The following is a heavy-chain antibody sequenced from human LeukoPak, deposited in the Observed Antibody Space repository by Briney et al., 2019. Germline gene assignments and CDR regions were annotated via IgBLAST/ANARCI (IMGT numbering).Heavy chain of an antibody. CDR2: INPYDSDT. Sequence: GESLKISCKGLGNSFTNTWIAWVRQMPGKGLEWMGIINPYDSDTQYSPPFQGQVTISVDKSITTAYLQWSSLKASDTAMYYCTKRRNDVRDTRTWDPDYWGQGTLVTVSS. J-gene: IGHJ4*02. V-gene: IGHV5-51*01. D-gene: IGHD3-16*02. CDR1: GNSFTNTW. CDR3: TKRRNDVRDTRTWDPDY.